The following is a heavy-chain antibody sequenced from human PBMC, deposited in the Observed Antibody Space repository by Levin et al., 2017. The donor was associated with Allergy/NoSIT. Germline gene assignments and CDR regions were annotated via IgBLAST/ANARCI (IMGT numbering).Heavy chain of an antibody. D-gene: IGHD7-27*01. V-gene: IGHV1-8*01. J-gene: IGHJ4*02. CDR2: MNPNTGNT. CDR1: GYIFTSYD. Sequence: GESLKISCKPSGYIFTSYDINWVRQATGQGLEWMGWMNPNTGNTGYAQKFQGRVTMTRSTSISTAYMELNSLRSEDTAVYYCARGPRNWGFDYWGQGTLVSVSS. CDR3: ARGPRNWGFDY.